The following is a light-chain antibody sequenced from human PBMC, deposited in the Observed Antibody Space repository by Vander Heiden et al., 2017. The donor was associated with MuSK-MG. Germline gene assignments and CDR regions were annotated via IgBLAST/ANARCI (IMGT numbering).Light chain of an antibody. CDR2: EDS. V-gene: IGLV3-21*02. CDR3: QVWDTTSGGV. CDR1: NIGSKS. Sequence: SYVLTPPPSVSVAPGQTARITCGGDNIGSKSVHWYQQKPGQAPVLVVYEDSDRPSGIPERFSGSNSDNTATLTISRVEAGDEADYSCQVWDTTSGGVFGTGTKVTVL. J-gene: IGLJ1*01.